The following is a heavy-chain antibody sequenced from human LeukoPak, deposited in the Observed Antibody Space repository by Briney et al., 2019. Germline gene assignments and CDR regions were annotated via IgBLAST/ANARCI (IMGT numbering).Heavy chain of an antibody. CDR1: GFTFSDYY. V-gene: IGHV3-11*01. CDR3: ARAGQSDY. J-gene: IGHJ4*02. Sequence: GGSLRLSCAASGFTFSDYYMNWIRQAPGKGLEWVSSISGGSRTINYADSVKGRFTSSRDNAKNSLFLQVNSLRAEDTAVYYCARAGQSDYWGQGTLVTVSS. CDR2: ISGGSRTI.